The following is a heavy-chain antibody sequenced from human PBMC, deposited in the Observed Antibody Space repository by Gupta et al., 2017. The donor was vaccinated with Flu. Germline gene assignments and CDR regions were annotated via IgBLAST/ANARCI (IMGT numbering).Heavy chain of an antibody. CDR2: IIPIFGTA. J-gene: IGHJ4*02. D-gene: IGHD1-1*01. V-gene: IGHV1-69*06. Sequence: QVQVVQSGAEVKKPGSSVKVSCKASGGTFNSYAFSWVRQAPGQGLEWMGGIIPIFGTANYAQKFQGRVTITADKFTTTAYMELSSLRSEDTAVYFCARGEGYNWNVGNDYWGQGTLVTVSS. CDR1: GGTFNSYA. CDR3: ARGEGYNWNVGNDY.